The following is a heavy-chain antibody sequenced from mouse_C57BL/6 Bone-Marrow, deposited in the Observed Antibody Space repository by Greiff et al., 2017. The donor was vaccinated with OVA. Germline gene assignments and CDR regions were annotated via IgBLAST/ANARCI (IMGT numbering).Heavy chain of an antibody. Sequence: EVQLQQSGPELVKPGASVKISCKASGYTFTDYYMNWVKQSHGKSLEWIGDINPNNGGTSYNQKFKGKATLTVDKSSSTAYMELRSLTSEDSAVYYCARWEANWDPYWYFDVWGTGTTVTVSS. D-gene: IGHD4-1*01. J-gene: IGHJ1*03. CDR1: GYTFTDYY. CDR2: INPNNGGT. V-gene: IGHV1-26*01. CDR3: ARWEANWDPYWYFDV.